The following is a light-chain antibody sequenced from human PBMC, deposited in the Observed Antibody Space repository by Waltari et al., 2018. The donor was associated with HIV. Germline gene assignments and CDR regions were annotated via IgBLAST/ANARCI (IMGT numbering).Light chain of an antibody. CDR3: SSYAGSNNLV. V-gene: IGLV2-8*01. J-gene: IGLJ3*02. Sequence: QSALPQPPSASGSPGQSVTISCTGTSSDVGGYDYVSCYQQHPGKAPKLVIYDVSKRPSGVPDRFSGSKSGNAASLTVSRLQAEDEADYYCSSYAGSNNLVFGGGTKLTVL. CDR2: DVS. CDR1: SSDVGGYDY.